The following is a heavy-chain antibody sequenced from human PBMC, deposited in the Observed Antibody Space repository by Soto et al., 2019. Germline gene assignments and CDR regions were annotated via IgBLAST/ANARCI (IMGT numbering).Heavy chain of an antibody. CDR3: ARRGGGYDENWFDP. Sequence: SETLSLTCTVSGGSISSSSYYWGWIRQPPGKGLEWIGSIYYSGSTYYNPSLKSRVTISVDTSKNQFSLKLSSVTAADTAVYYCARRGGGYDENWFDPWGQGTLVTVSS. CDR1: GGSISSSSYY. D-gene: IGHD5-12*01. J-gene: IGHJ5*02. CDR2: IYYSGST. V-gene: IGHV4-39*01.